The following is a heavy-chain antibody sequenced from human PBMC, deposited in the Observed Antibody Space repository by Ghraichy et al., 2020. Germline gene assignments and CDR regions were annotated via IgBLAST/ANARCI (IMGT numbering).Heavy chain of an antibody. CDR3: ARVQWGSGAFDI. V-gene: IGHV4-39*07. Sequence: TLSLTCTISGGSISSTSNYWGCIRQTPGKGLEWIGSIYYSGNTYFNPSLKSRLTMSVDTSKNQFSLKLNSVTAADTAVYYCARVQWGSGAFDIWGQGTLVTVSS. D-gene: IGHD1-26*01. CDR2: IYYSGNT. CDR1: GGSISSTSNY. J-gene: IGHJ3*02.